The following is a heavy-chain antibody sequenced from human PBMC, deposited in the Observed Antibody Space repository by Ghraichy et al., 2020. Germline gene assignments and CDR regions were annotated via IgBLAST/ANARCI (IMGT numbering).Heavy chain of an antibody. V-gene: IGHV4-59*03. CDR1: GGSISSYY. Sequence: TLSLTCTVSGGSISSYYWSWIRQPPGKGLEWIGYIHYSGGTKYNPSLKSRVTISEDTSKNQFSLRLTSVTAADTAVYYCEKSFKVSTYSSGWSCDSWGQGTLVTVSS. J-gene: IGHJ4*02. D-gene: IGHD6-19*01. CDR2: IHYSGGT. CDR3: EKSFKVSTYSSGWSCDS.